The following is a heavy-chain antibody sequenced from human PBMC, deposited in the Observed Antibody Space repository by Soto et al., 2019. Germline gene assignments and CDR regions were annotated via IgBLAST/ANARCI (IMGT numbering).Heavy chain of an antibody. CDR2: IYYGGST. Sequence: SETLSLTCTVSGGSIGSYYWSWIRQPPGKGLEWIGYIYYGGSTNYNPSLKSRVTISVDTSKNQISLKLTSVTAADTAVYYCARGSRHSYGYDVHHYYYMDVWGKGTTVTVSS. CDR3: ARGSRHSYGYDVHHYYYMDV. V-gene: IGHV4-59*01. J-gene: IGHJ6*03. CDR1: GGSIGSYY. D-gene: IGHD5-18*01.